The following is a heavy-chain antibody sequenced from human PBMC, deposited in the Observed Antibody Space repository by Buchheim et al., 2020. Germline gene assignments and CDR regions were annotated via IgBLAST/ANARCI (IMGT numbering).Heavy chain of an antibody. J-gene: IGHJ6*03. D-gene: IGHD5-18*01. Sequence: QVQLVQSGAEVKKPGASVKVSCKASGYTFTSYDINWVRQATGQGLEWMGWMNPNSGNTGYAQKFQGRVTMTRNTSISTAYMELSSQRSEDTAVYYCARGGFAAMVKDESDYYYYMDVWGKGTT. CDR3: ARGGFAAMVKDESDYYYYMDV. CDR2: MNPNSGNT. CDR1: GYTFTSYD. V-gene: IGHV1-8*01.